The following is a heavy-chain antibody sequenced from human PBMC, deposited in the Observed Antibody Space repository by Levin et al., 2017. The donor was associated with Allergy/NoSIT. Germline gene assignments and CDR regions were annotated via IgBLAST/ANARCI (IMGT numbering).Heavy chain of an antibody. Sequence: KISCKASGGTFSNFAISWVRQAPGQGLEWMGGIIPIFGTPNYAQNTQGRVTITADKSTSTAYMELSSLGSVDTAVYYCAGEGVGISGSAFDIWGQGKMVTVSS. J-gene: IGHJ3*02. CDR1: GGTFSNFA. CDR2: IIPIFGTP. CDR3: AGEGVGISGSAFDI. D-gene: IGHD1-26*01. V-gene: IGHV1-69*06.